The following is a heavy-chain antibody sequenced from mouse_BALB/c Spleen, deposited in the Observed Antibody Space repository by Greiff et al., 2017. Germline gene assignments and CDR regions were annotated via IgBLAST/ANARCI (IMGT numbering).Heavy chain of an antibody. J-gene: IGHJ1*01. CDR3: VRSYYGTWYFDV. D-gene: IGHD1-1*01. Sequence: EVKLMESGGGLVQPKGSLKLSCAASGFTFNTYAMNWVRQAPGKGLEWVARIRSKSNNYATYYADSVKDRFTISRDDSQSMLYLQMNNLKTEDTAMYYCVRSYYGTWYFDVWGAGTTVTVSS. CDR2: IRSKSNNYAT. CDR1: GFTFNTYA. V-gene: IGHV10-1*02.